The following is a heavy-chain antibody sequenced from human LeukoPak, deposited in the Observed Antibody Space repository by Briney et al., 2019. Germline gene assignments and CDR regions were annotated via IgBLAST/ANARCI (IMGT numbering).Heavy chain of an antibody. V-gene: IGHV3-23*01. D-gene: IGHD6-19*01. CDR3: ARGTYSSGWYLMY. J-gene: IGHJ4*02. Sequence: GGSLRLSCAASKFAFSSYTMTWVRQAPGKGLEWVSGISGSGGGTYYADSVKGRFTISRDNSKNSLYLQMNSLRAEDTAVYYCARGTYSSGWYLMYWGQGTLVTVSS. CDR1: KFAFSSYT. CDR2: ISGSGGGT.